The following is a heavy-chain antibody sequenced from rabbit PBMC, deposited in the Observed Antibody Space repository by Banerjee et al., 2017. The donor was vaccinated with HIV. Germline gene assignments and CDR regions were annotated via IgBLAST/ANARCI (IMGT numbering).Heavy chain of an antibody. CDR1: GFSFSSGYW. D-gene: IGHD6-1*01. CDR2: IGAGSGAT. CDR3: ARDYAAYGGYAYDL. J-gene: IGHJ4*01. Sequence: QEQLEESGGDLVKPEGSLTLTCTASGFSFSSGYWICWVRQAPGKGLEWIGCIGAGSGATYYASWAKGRFTISKTSSTTVTLQMTSLTAADTATYFCARDYAAYGGYAYDLWGPGTLVTVS. V-gene: IGHV1S45*01.